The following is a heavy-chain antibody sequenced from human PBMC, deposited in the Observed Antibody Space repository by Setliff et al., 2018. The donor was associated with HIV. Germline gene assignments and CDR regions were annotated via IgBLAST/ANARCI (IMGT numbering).Heavy chain of an antibody. J-gene: IGHJ4*02. Sequence: SETLSLTCTVSGGSISSTTYWGWIRQSPGAGLEWIGNINFSGDTYNNPSLKGRVTISLGSSKNQFSLNLTSVTAADTAVYYCARTPYGEQSHFHYWGQGTLVTVS. D-gene: IGHD4-17*01. CDR3: ARTPYGEQSHFHY. V-gene: IGHV4-39*07. CDR1: GGSISSTTY. CDR2: INFSGDT.